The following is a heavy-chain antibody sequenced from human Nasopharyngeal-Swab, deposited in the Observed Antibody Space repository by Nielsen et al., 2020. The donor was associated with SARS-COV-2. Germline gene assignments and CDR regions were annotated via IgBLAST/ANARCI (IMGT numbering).Heavy chain of an antibody. CDR3: EKDGIYEQMVDY. J-gene: IGHJ4*02. CDR2: ISWNSGSI. D-gene: IGHD5/OR15-5a*01. Sequence: WIRQPPGKGLEWVSGISWNSGSIDYADSGKGRFTITRDNAKNFLYLQMNSLRAEDTALYYCEKDGIYEQMVDYWGQGTLVTVSS. V-gene: IGHV3-9*01.